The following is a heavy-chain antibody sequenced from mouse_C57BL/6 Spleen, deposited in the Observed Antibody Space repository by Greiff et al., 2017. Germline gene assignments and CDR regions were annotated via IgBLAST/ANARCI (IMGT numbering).Heavy chain of an antibody. V-gene: IGHV2-6-1*01. J-gene: IGHJ4*01. CDR2: IWSDGST. CDR1: GFSLTSYG. CDR3: ARHDSNYRAMDY. Sequence: VKLVESGPGLVAPSQSLSITCTVSGFSLTSYGVHWVRQPPGKGLEWLVVIWSDGSTTYNSALKSRLSISKDNSKSQVFLKMNSRQTDDTAMYYCARHDSNYRAMDYWGQGTSVTVSS. D-gene: IGHD2-5*01.